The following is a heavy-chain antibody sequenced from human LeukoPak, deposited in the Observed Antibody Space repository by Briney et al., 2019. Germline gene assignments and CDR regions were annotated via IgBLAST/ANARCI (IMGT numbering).Heavy chain of an antibody. D-gene: IGHD3-3*01. CDR3: ARRRYDFWSPYGMDV. Sequence: GGSLEISGKGSGSRFTSYWISGVRQLPGKGLEWRGRIDPSDSYTNYSPSFQGHVTISADKSISTAYLQWSSLKASDTAMYYCARRRYDFWSPYGMDVWGQGTTVTVSS. J-gene: IGHJ6*02. V-gene: IGHV5-10-1*01. CDR1: GSRFTSYW. CDR2: IDPSDSYT.